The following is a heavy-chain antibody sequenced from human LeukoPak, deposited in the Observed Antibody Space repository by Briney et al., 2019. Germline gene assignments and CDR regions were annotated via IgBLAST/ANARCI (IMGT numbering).Heavy chain of an antibody. V-gene: IGHV3-20*04. D-gene: IGHD5-18*01. Sequence: GGSLRLSCAASGFTFDDYGMSWVRQAPGKGLEWVSGINWNGGSTGYADSVKGRFTISRDNAKNSLYLQMNSLRAEDTALYYCARTLASTDTAMVTGFDYWGQGTLVTVSS. CDR3: ARTLASTDTAMVTGFDY. J-gene: IGHJ4*02. CDR2: INWNGGST. CDR1: GFTFDDYG.